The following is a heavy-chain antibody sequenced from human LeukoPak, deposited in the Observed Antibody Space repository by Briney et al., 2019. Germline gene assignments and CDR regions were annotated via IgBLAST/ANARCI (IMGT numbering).Heavy chain of an antibody. J-gene: IGHJ4*02. CDR2: IKSEVDGATR. Sequence: GGSLRLSCAASGFTFSDYYMSWIRQAPGKGLEWVGRIKSEVDGATRDYAAPVRGGFTLSRDDSRNTLYLQMNSLKTEDTAFYYCTTDIPFTSGGAIAYWGQGTLVTVSS. CDR3: TTDIPFTSGGAIAY. V-gene: IGHV3-15*01. D-gene: IGHD3-16*02. CDR1: GFTFSDYY.